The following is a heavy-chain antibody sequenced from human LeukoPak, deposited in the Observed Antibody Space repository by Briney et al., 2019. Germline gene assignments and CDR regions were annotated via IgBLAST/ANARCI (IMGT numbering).Heavy chain of an antibody. D-gene: IGHD3-22*01. Sequence: SETLSLTCAVYGGSFSGYYWCSIRQPPGKGLEWIGEINHSGSTNYNPSLKSRVTISVDTSKNQFSLKLSSVTAADTAVYYCARGRRTYYDSSGYYHLDYWGQGTLVTVSS. CDR2: INHSGST. CDR3: ARGRRTYYDSSGYYHLDY. J-gene: IGHJ4*02. V-gene: IGHV4-34*01. CDR1: GGSFSGYY.